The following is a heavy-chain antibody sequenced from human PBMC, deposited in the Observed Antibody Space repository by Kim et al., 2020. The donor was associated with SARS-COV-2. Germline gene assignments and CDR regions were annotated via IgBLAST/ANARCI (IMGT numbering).Heavy chain of an antibody. CDR3: ARELLVVYAIGYYYGMDV. V-gene: IGHV1-3*01. D-gene: IGHD2-8*02. Sequence: VKVSCKASGYTFTSYAMHWVRQAPGQRLEWMGWINAGNGNTKYSQKFQGRVTITRDTSASTAYMELSSLRSEDTAVYYCARELLVVYAIGYYYGMDVWGQGTTVTVSS. J-gene: IGHJ6*02. CDR1: GYTFTSYA. CDR2: INAGNGNT.